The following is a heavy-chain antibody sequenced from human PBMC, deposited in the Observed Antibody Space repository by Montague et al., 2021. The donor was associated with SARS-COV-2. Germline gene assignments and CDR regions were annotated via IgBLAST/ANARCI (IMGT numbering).Heavy chain of an antibody. V-gene: IGHV3-23*03. CDR1: GFTFSSYA. CDR3: AKVKHVHYDFWSGYRGGYFDY. D-gene: IGHD3-3*01. Sequence: SLRLSCAASGFTFSSYAMSWVRQAPGKGLEWVSVIYSGGSSTYXXXSXXXRFXISRDNSKNTLYLQMNSLRAEDTAVYYCAKVKHVHYDFWSGYRGGYFDYWGQGTPVTVSS. J-gene: IGHJ4*02. CDR2: IYSGGSST.